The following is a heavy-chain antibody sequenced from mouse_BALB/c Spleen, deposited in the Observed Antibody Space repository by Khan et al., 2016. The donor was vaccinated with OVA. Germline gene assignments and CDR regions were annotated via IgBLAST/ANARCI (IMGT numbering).Heavy chain of an antibody. CDR3: AREGVYGSSGY. Sequence: VELVESGAELARPGASVKMSCKASGYTFTSYTMHWVKQRPGQGLEWIGYINPSSGYTNYNQKFKDKATLTADKSSSTAYMQLSSLTSEDSAVYYCAREGVYGSSGYWGQGTTLTVSS. J-gene: IGHJ2*01. D-gene: IGHD1-1*01. CDR1: GYTFTSYT. CDR2: INPSSGYT. V-gene: IGHV1-4*01.